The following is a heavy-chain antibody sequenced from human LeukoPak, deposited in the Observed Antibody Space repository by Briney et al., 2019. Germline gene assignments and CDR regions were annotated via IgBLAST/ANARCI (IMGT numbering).Heavy chain of an antibody. CDR3: ARDRYGSGSYYKSWFDS. J-gene: IGHJ5*01. Sequence: SETLSLTCPVSGGSISSYYWSWIRQPAGKGLEWIGRIYTSGSTNYNHSLKSRVTMSVDTSKNQFSLKLTSVTAADTAVYYCARDRYGSGSYYKSWFDSWGQGTLVTVSS. V-gene: IGHV4-4*07. CDR2: IYTSGST. D-gene: IGHD3-10*01. CDR1: GGSISSYY.